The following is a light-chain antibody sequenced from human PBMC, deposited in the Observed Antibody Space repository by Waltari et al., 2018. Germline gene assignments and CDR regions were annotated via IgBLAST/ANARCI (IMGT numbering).Light chain of an antibody. CDR2: GAF. CDR3: HQYNSWPPYT. J-gene: IGKJ2*01. Sequence: EVVMTQSPATLSVSPGERATLSCRASQNVNTTVAWYQQKPGQPPRLLIYGAFSTATGIPARFSGSWSGTEFTFTISSLQSEDFAVYYCHQYNSWPPYTFGQVTKLEIK. V-gene: IGKV3-15*01. CDR1: QNVNTT.